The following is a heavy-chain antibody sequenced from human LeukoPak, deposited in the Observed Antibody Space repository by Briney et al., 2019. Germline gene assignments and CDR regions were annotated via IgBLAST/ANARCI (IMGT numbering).Heavy chain of an antibody. CDR1: GFTFSDDG. CDR2: IWKDGSQT. J-gene: IGHJ4*02. V-gene: IGHV3-33*01. CDR3: ARDGLPFVDTADLWY. D-gene: IGHD5-18*01. Sequence: PGRSLRLSCIASGFTFSDDGRHWVRQAPGKGLEWVALIWKDGSQTFYGDSVKGRFIISRDNSRNTLDLQMNSLSAEDTAVYYCARDGLPFVDTADLWYWGQGTLVTVSS.